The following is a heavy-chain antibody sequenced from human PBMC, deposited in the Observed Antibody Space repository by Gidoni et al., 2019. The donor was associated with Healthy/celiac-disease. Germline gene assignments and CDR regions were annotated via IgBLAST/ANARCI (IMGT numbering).Heavy chain of an antibody. D-gene: IGHD6-6*01. V-gene: IGHV1-69*01. CDR3: ARCSSFPRGYYGMDV. J-gene: IGHJ6*02. CDR2: IVPIFGTA. Sequence: RRGQAGAGGKRPGPWGKVAAKATEGTCSSYAISWVRQAPGQGLEWMGGIVPIFGTANYAQKFQGRVTITADESTSTAYMELSSLRSEDTAVYYCARCSSFPRGYYGMDVWGQGTTVTVSS. CDR1: EGTCSSYA.